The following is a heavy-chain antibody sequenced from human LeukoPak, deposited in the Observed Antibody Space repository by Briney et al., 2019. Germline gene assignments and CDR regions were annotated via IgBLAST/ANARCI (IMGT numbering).Heavy chain of an antibody. CDR3: ARGGIAARPGGVRSFDY. CDR2: NLPIFGTA. Sequence: SSVKVSCXASGGTFSNYAISWVRQDCGQGLEWMAGNLPIFGTANYAQTFQGRVTITADESTSTASMELSSLRSEDTGVYYCARGGIAARPGGVRSFDYWGQGTLVTVSS. J-gene: IGHJ4*02. CDR1: GGTFSNYA. D-gene: IGHD6-13*01. V-gene: IGHV1-69*01.